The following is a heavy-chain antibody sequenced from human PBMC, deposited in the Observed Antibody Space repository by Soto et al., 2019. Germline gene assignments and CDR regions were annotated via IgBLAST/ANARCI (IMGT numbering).Heavy chain of an antibody. CDR3: AKDKVRIVDWLPDYGMDV. V-gene: IGHV3-23*01. D-gene: IGHD3-9*01. J-gene: IGHJ6*02. CDR1: GFTFSSYA. CDR2: ISGSGGST. Sequence: GGSLRLSCAASGFTFSSYAMSWVRQAPGKGLEWVSAISGSGGSTYYADSVKGRFTISRDNSKNTLYLQMNSLRAEDTAVYYCAKDKVRIVDWLPDYGMDVWGQGTTVTVSS.